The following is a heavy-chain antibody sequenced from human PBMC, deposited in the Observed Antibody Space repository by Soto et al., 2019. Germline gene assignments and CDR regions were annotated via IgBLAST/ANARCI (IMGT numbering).Heavy chain of an antibody. CDR2: IYYSGST. CDR1: GGSISSGGYY. CDR3: ARDNYYDSSGYNYYYYYGMDV. V-gene: IGHV4-31*03. D-gene: IGHD3-22*01. J-gene: IGHJ6*02. Sequence: QVQLQESGPGLVKPSQTLSLTYTVSGGSISSGGYYWSWIRQHPGKGLEWIGYIYYSGSTYYNPSLKRRVTISVDTSKNQFSLKLSSVTAADTAVYYCARDNYYDSSGYNYYYYYGMDVWGQGTTVTVSS.